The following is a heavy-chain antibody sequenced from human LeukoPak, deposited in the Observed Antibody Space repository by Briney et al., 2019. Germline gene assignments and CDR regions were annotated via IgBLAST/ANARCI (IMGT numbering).Heavy chain of an antibody. D-gene: IGHD1-26*01. CDR3: ARSNLVGATKTPFDY. V-gene: IGHV1-2*02. CDR2: INPNSGGT. Sequence: ASVKVSCKASGYTFPGYYMHWVRQAPGQGLEWMGWINPNSGGTNYAQKFQGRVTMTRDTSISTAYMELSRLRSDDTAVYYCARSNLVGATKTPFDYWGQGTLVTVSS. CDR1: GYTFPGYY. J-gene: IGHJ4*02.